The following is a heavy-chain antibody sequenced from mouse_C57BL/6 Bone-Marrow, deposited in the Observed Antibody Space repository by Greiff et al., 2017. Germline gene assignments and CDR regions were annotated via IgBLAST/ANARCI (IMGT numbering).Heavy chain of an antibody. Sequence: QVQLQQSGAELVKPGASVKLSCKASGYTFTSYWMHWVKQRPGQGLEWIGMIHPNSGSTNYNEKFKSKATMTVDKSSSTAYMQLSSLTSEDSAVYYCASYYRGFAYWGQGTLVTVSA. CDR2: IHPNSGST. J-gene: IGHJ3*01. CDR1: GYTFTSYW. V-gene: IGHV1-64*01. CDR3: ASYYRGFAY. D-gene: IGHD1-1*01.